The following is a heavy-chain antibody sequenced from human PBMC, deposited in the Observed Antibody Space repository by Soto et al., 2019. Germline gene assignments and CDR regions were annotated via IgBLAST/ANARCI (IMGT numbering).Heavy chain of an antibody. D-gene: IGHD6-13*01. CDR3: ARLLEYSSSSYYYFAH. CDR1: GYSFTSYW. CDR2: IYAGDSDT. V-gene: IGHV5-51*01. Sequence: GESLKISCKGSGYSFTSYWIGWVRQMPGKGLEWMGIIYAGDSDTRYSPSFQGQVTISADKSITTAYLQWSSLKASDTAMYYCARLLEYSSSSYYYFAHWGQGTLVTVSS. J-gene: IGHJ4*02.